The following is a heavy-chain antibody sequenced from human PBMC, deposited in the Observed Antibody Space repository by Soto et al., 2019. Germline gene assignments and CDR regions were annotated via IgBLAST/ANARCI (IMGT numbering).Heavy chain of an antibody. V-gene: IGHV1-69*13. CDR1: VCTFSRYA. CDR3: ASLLVGSDY. D-gene: IGHD1-26*01. CDR2: IIPIFGTA. J-gene: IGHJ4*01. Sequence: SVKFSWKASVCTFSRYAISWVRQAPGQGLEWMGGIIPIFGTANYAQKFQGRVTITADESTSTAYMELSSLRSEDTAVYYCASLLVGSDYWGHGTLVTVSS.